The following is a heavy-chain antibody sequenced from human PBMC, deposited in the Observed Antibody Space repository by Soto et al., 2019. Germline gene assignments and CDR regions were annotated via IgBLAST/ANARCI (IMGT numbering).Heavy chain of an antibody. CDR3: AREVYSSSWNYYYGMDV. J-gene: IGHJ6*02. V-gene: IGHV1-69*13. D-gene: IGHD6-13*01. CDR2: IIPIFGTA. CDR1: GGTFSSYA. Sequence: GASVKVSCKASGGTFSSYAISWVRQAPGQGLEWMGGIIPIFGTANYAQKFQGRVTITADESTSTAYMELSSLRSEDTAVYYCAREVYSSSWNYYYGMDVWGQGTTVTVSS.